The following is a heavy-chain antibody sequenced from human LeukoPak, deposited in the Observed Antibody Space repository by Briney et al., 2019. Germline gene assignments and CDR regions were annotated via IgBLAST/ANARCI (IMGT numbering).Heavy chain of an antibody. V-gene: IGHV1-69*05. Sequence: ASVKVSCKASGGTFSSYAISWVRQAPGQGLEWMGGIIPIFGTANYAQKFQGRVTITTDESTSTAYMELSSLGSEDTAVYYCARGRIAVANNWFDPWGQGTLVTVSS. J-gene: IGHJ5*02. CDR2: IIPIFGTA. CDR1: GGTFSSYA. CDR3: ARGRIAVANNWFDP. D-gene: IGHD6-19*01.